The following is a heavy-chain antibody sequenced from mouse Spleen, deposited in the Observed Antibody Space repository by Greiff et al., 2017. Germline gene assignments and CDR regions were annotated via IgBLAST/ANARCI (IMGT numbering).Heavy chain of an antibody. D-gene: IGHD2-1*01. Sequence: EVQRVESGAELVRSGASVKLSCTASGFNIKDYYMHWVKQRPEQGLEWIGWIDPENGDTEYAPKFQGKATMTADTSSNTAYLQLSSLTSEDTAVYYCASANGNYVGAMDYWGQGTSVTVSS. J-gene: IGHJ4*01. CDR2: IDPENGDT. CDR1: GFNIKDYY. V-gene: IGHV14-4*02. CDR3: ASANGNYVGAMDY.